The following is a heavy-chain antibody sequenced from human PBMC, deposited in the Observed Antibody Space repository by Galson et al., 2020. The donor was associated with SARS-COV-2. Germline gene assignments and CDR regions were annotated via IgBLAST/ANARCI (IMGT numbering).Heavy chain of an antibody. CDR1: GGTFSSYA. J-gene: IGHJ6*03. Sequence: SVKVSCKASGGTFSSYAISWVRQAPGQGLEWMGGIIPILGIANYAQKFQGRVTITADKSTSTAYMELSSLRSEDTAVYYCASTAGHCSSTSCYYYYYMDVWGKGTTVTVSS. CDR2: IIPILGIA. V-gene: IGHV1-69*10. D-gene: IGHD2-2*01. CDR3: ASTAGHCSSTSCYYYYYMDV.